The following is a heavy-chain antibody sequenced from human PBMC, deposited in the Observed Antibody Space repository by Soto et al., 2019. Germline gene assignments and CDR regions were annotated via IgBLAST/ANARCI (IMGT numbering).Heavy chain of an antibody. J-gene: IGHJ5*02. CDR1: GGSISSYY. CDR2: IYYSGST. D-gene: IGHD3-10*01. CDR3: ARELFGRSVWFDP. V-gene: IGHV4-59*01. Sequence: QVQLQESGPGLVKPSETLSLTCTVSGGSISSYYWSWIRQPPGKGLEWIGYIYYSGSTNYNPSLKSRVTISVATAKNQFSLKLSSVTAADTAVDYCARELFGRSVWFDPWGQGTLVTVSS.